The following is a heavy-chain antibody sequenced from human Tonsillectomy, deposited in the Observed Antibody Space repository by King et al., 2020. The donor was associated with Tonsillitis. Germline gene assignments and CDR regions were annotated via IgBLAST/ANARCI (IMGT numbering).Heavy chain of an antibody. CDR3: ARDQTYFYITSGYYDSFDV. CDR2: IKEDGSDK. J-gene: IGHJ3*01. D-gene: IGHD3-22*01. V-gene: IGHV3-7*03. CDR1: GFTFSSYW. Sequence: VQLVESGGGLVQPGGSLRLSCAASGFTFSSYWMNWVRQAPGTGLEWWANIKEDGSDKYYVDSVMGRFTISRDNAKSSLYLQMNSLRAEDTAVYYCARDQTYFYITSGYYDSFDVWGQGTMVTVSS.